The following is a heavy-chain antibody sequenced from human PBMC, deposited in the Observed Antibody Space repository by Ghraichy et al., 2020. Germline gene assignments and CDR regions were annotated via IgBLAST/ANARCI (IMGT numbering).Heavy chain of an antibody. D-gene: IGHD4-23*01. CDR2: ISSGGSTI. Sequence: ETLSLTCAASGFTFSDYYMSWIRQVPGKGLEWVSYISSGGSTIYYADSVKGRFAISRDNAKRSLYLQMNSLRAEDTAVYYCARDRSDYGGNVQYYGMDVWGQGTTVTVSS. CDR1: GFTFSDYY. J-gene: IGHJ6*02. CDR3: ARDRSDYGGNVQYYGMDV. V-gene: IGHV3-11*01.